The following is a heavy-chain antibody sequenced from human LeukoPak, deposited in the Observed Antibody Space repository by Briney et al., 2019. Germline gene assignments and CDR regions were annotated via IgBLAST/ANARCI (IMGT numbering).Heavy chain of an antibody. Sequence: PGRSLRLSCAASGFTFSSYAMSWVRQAPGKGLEWVPAISGSGGSTYYADSVKGRFTISRDNSKNTLYLQMNSLRAEDTAVYYCGRWELPYYYFDYWGQGTLVTVSS. J-gene: IGHJ4*02. V-gene: IGHV3-23*01. D-gene: IGHD1-26*01. CDR2: ISGSGGST. CDR3: GRWELPYYYFDY. CDR1: GFTFSSYA.